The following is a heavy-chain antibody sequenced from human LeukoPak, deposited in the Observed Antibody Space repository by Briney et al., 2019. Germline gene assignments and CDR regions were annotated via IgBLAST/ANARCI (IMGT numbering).Heavy chain of an antibody. D-gene: IGHD3-22*01. J-gene: IGHJ4*02. CDR1: GGTFSSYA. V-gene: IGHV1-69*01. Sequence: SVKVSCKASGGTFSSYAISWVRQAPGQGLEWMGGIIPIFGTANYAQKFQGRVTITADESTSTAYMELSSMRSEDTAVYYCARGDYYDSSGYYLDFDYWGQGTLVTVSS. CDR3: ARGDYYDSSGYYLDFDY. CDR2: IIPIFGTA.